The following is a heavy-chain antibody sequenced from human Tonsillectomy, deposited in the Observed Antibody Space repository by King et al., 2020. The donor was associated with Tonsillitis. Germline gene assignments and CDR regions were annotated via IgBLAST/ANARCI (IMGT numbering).Heavy chain of an antibody. D-gene: IGHD3-10*01. CDR3: AREGTMVRGVITPYHYMDV. CDR2: IIWIGGST. V-gene: IGHV3-20*04. J-gene: IGHJ6*03. Sequence: VQLVESGGGVVRPGGSLRLSCAASGFTFDDYGMSWVRQAPGKGLEWVSGIIWIGGSTGYADSLKGRFTISRDNAKNSLYLQMNSLRAEDTALYYCAREGTMVRGVITPYHYMDVWGKGTTVTVSS. CDR1: GFTFDDYG.